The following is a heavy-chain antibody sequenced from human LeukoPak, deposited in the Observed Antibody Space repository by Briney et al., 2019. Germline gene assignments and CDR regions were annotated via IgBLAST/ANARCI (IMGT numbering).Heavy chain of an antibody. D-gene: IGHD6-13*01. V-gene: IGHV3-9*01. CDR2: ISWNSGSI. CDR1: GFTFDDYA. CDR3: AKGSIAAESYWYFDL. Sequence: GRSLRLSCAASGFTFDDYAMHWVRQAPGKGLEWVSGISWNSGSIGYADSVKGRFTISRDNAKNSLYLQMNSLRAEDTALYYCAKGSIAAESYWYFDLWGRGTLVTVSS. J-gene: IGHJ2*01.